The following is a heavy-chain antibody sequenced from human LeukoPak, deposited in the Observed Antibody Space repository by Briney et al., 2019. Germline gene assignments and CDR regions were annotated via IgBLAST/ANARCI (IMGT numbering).Heavy chain of an antibody. CDR2: TYYRSKWYD. CDR1: GDSVSSNSAA. CDR3: AKDSGFGLNGFDP. J-gene: IGHJ5*02. Sequence: SQSLSLTCAISGDSVSSNSAAWNRIRQSPSRGLEWLGSTYYRSKWYDDYAVSVKRRITINPDTSKNQFSLQLNSVTPDDTAVYYCAKDSGFGLNGFDPWGQGTLVTVSS. D-gene: IGHD3-16*01. V-gene: IGHV6-1*01.